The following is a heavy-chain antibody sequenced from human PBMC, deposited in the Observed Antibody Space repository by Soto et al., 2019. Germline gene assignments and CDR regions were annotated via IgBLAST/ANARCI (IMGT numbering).Heavy chain of an antibody. CDR2: ISGSGDTP. V-gene: IGHV3-23*01. D-gene: IGHD6-19*01. CDR3: AKEGTSGLYYFDY. CDR1: EFTFSNYA. Sequence: GGSLRLSCAASEFTFSNYAIIWVRQAPGKGLEWVSIISGSGDTPYYADSVKGRFTIPRDNSRNTLYLQMNSLRAGDSAKYYCAKEGTSGLYYFDYWGPGTQVTVS. J-gene: IGHJ4*02.